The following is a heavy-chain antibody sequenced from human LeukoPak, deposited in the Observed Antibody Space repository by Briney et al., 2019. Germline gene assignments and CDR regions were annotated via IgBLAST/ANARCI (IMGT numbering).Heavy chain of an antibody. Sequence: GGSLTLSCAASGFTFSDSPMHWVRQASGKGLEWVGRIRSKTNNYATVYTASVNGRFTISREDSESTAYLQMDSLKLEDTAVYYCTRRNEVGAFDYWGQGTLVTVCS. CDR3: TRRNEVGAFDY. CDR2: IRSKTNNYAT. CDR1: GFTFSDSP. D-gene: IGHD1-26*01. J-gene: IGHJ4*02. V-gene: IGHV3-73*01.